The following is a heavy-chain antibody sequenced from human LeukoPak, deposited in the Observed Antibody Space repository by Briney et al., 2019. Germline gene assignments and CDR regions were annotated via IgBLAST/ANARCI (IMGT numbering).Heavy chain of an antibody. Sequence: PSETLSLTCTVSGDSISSYYWSWIRQPPGKGLEWIGYIYYSGSTNYNPSLKSRVTISVDTSKNQFSLKLSSVTAADTAVYYCARGGIVGLFDYWGQGTLVTVSS. CDR3: ARGGIVGLFDY. J-gene: IGHJ4*02. V-gene: IGHV4-59*01. CDR2: IYYSGST. D-gene: IGHD1-26*01. CDR1: GDSISSYY.